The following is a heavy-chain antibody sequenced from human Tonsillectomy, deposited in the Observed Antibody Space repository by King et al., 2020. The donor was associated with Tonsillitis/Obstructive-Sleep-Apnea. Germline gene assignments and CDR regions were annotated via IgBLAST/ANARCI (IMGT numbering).Heavy chain of an antibody. Sequence: QLVQSGAEVKKPGASVKVSCKASGYTFTSYGISWVRQAPGQGLEWMGWISAYNGNTNYAQKLKGRVTMTTDTSTSTAYMELRRLRSDDTAVYYCARDREIQLWYARIHPKHWFDPWGQGTLVTVSS. J-gene: IGHJ5*02. V-gene: IGHV1-18*01. CDR3: ARDREIQLWYARIHPKHWFDP. CDR1: GYTFTSYG. D-gene: IGHD5-18*01. CDR2: ISAYNGNT.